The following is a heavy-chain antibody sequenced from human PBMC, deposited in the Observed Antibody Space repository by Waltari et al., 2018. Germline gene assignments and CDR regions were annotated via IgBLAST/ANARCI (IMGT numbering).Heavy chain of an antibody. CDR1: GGSIRSYY. J-gene: IGHJ4*02. CDR2: IYYSGST. CDR3: ARVPGAAAGTPGGYYFDY. V-gene: IGHV4-59*01. Sequence: QVQLQESGPGLVKPSETLSLTCTVSGGSIRSYYWSWIRQPPGKGLEWIGYIYYSGSTNYNPSLKSRVTISVDTSKNQFSLKLSSVTAADTAVYYCARVPGAAAGTPGGYYFDYWGQGTLVTVSS. D-gene: IGHD6-13*01.